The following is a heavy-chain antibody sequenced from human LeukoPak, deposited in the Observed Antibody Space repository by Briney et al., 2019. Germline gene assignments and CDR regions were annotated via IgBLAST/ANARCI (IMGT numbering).Heavy chain of an antibody. D-gene: IGHD1-26*01. CDR2: IFYDGRT. CDR1: GGPIGSSSSY. Sequence: SESLSLTRTVSGGPIGSSSSYWGWIRQPPGKGLEWIGTIFYDGRTQYNPSLKSRVTISVDTSKNQFSLKLTSVTAADTAVYYCARDLSGSYWGYWYFDLWGRGTLVTVSS. CDR3: ARDLSGSYWGYWYFDL. J-gene: IGHJ2*01. V-gene: IGHV4-39*07.